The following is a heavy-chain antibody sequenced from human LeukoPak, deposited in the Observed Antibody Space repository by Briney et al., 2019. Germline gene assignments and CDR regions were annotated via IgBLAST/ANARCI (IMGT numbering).Heavy chain of an antibody. V-gene: IGHV4-59*08. CDR1: GDSISSYY. Sequence: PSETLSLTCTVSGDSISSYYWSWIRQSPGKGLEWIGNIFYSGSTYYNPSLKSRVTISVDTSKNQFSLKLSSVTAADTAVYYCARNYYYDSSGYPDYWGQGTLVTVSS. CDR2: IFYSGST. D-gene: IGHD3-22*01. CDR3: ARNYYYDSSGYPDY. J-gene: IGHJ4*02.